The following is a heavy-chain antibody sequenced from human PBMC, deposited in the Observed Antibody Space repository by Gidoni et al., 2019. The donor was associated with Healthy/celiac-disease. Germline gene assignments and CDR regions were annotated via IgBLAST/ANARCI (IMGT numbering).Heavy chain of an antibody. CDR2: IYYSGST. V-gene: IGHV4-59*01. D-gene: IGHD3-3*01. CDR3: ARSITIFGLGFDY. Sequence: QVQLQESGPGLVKPSETLSLTCTVSGGSISSYYWCWIRQPPGKGLEWIGYIYYSGSTNYNPSLKSRVTISVDTSKNQFSLKLSSVTAADTAVYYCARSITIFGLGFDYWGQGTLVTVSS. CDR1: GGSISSYY. J-gene: IGHJ4*02.